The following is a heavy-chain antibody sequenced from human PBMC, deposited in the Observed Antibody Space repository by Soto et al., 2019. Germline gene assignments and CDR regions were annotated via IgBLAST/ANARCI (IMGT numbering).Heavy chain of an antibody. CDR2: IWYDGSNK. V-gene: IGHV3-33*01. CDR1: GFTFSSYG. J-gene: IGHJ6*02. CDR3: ARCITMVRGVTHLGMDV. Sequence: AGGSLRLSCAASGFTFSSYGMHWVRQAPGKGLEWVAVIWYDGSNKYYADSVKGRFTISRDNSKNTLYLQMNSLRAEDTAVYYCARCITMVRGVTHLGMDVWGQGTTVTVSS. D-gene: IGHD3-10*01.